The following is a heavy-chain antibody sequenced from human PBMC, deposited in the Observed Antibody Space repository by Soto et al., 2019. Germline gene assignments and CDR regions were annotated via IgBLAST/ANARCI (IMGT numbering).Heavy chain of an antibody. Sequence: PGESLKISCKASGYSFANYWIGWVRQMPGKGLELMGIIYPDDSDTRYSPSFQGQVTISADKSITTAYLQWSSLKASDTAMYYCARFPSGRDPNWFDPWGQGTLVTVSS. V-gene: IGHV5-51*01. CDR1: GYSFANYW. D-gene: IGHD1-26*01. J-gene: IGHJ5*02. CDR3: ARFPSGRDPNWFDP. CDR2: IYPDDSDT.